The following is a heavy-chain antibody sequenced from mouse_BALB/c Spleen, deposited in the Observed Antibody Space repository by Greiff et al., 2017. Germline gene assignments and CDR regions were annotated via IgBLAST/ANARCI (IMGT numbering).Heavy chain of an antibody. D-gene: IGHD1-1*01. CDR3: ARKFTGGDYYYAMDY. CDR1: GYTFTSYW. J-gene: IGHJ4*01. Sequence: QVQLQQPGAELVKPGASVKLSCKASGYTFTSYWMHWVKQRPGQGLEWIGEINPSNGRTNYNEKFKSKATLTVDKSSSTAYMQLSSLTSEDSAVYYCARKFTGGDYYYAMDYGGQGTSVTVSS. V-gene: IGHV1S81*02. CDR2: INPSNGRT.